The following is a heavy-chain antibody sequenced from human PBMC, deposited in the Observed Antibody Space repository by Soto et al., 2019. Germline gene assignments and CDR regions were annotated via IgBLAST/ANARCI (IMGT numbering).Heavy chain of an antibody. V-gene: IGHV4-30-2*01. CDR3: AKDGTATKRWVYYFDY. CDR2: IYHSGST. CDR1: GGSISSGGYS. D-gene: IGHD1-1*01. Sequence: SETLSLTCAFSGGSISSGGYSWSWIRQPPGKGLEWIGYIYHSGSTYYNPSLKSRVTISVDRSKNQFSLKLSSVTAADTAVYYCAKDGTATKRWVYYFDYWGQGTPVTVSS. J-gene: IGHJ4*02.